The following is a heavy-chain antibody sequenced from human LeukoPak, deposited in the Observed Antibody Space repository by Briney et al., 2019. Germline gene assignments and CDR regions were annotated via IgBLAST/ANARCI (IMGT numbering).Heavy chain of an antibody. CDR1: GGSISSGDYY. J-gene: IGHJ4*02. CDR2: MYYTGST. V-gene: IGHV4-30-4*08. D-gene: IGHD2-2*01. CDR3: ARHLYPRDYFDY. Sequence: SQTLSLTCTVSGGSISSGDYYWSWIRQPPGKGLEWIGYMYYTGSTYYNPSLKSRVTISVDTSKNQFSLKLSSVTAADTAVYYCARHLYPRDYFDYWGQGTLVTVSS.